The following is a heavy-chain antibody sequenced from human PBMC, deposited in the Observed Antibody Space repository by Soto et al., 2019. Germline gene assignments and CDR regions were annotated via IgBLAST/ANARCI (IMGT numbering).Heavy chain of an antibody. D-gene: IGHD3-3*01. CDR2: IKQDGSEK. CDR3: ARDRPITIFGAPYYFDY. Sequence: EVQLVESGGGLVQPGGSLRLSCAASGFTFSSYWMSWVRQAPGKGLEWVANIKQDGSEKYYVDSVKGRFTISRDNAKNSLYLQMNSLRAEDTAVYYCARDRPITIFGAPYYFDYWGQGTLVTVSS. V-gene: IGHV3-7*05. CDR1: GFTFSSYW. J-gene: IGHJ4*02.